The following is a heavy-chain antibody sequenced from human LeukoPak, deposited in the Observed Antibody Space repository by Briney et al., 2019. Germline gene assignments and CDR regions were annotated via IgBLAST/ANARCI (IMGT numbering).Heavy chain of an antibody. Sequence: PGGSLRLSCAASGFTFSSYNMNWVRQAPGKGLEWVSSISSSSSYIYYADSVKGRFTISRDNAKNSLYLQMNSLRAEDTAVYYCARVSLIPPNFDYWGQGTLVTVSS. J-gene: IGHJ4*02. CDR2: ISSSSSYI. CDR3: ARVSLIPPNFDY. V-gene: IGHV3-21*01. CDR1: GFTFSSYN. D-gene: IGHD2-2*02.